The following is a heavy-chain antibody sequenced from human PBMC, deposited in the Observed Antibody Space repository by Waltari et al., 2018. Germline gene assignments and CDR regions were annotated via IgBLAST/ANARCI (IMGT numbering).Heavy chain of an antibody. CDR2: ISPYHCNQ. J-gene: IGHJ1*01. Sequence: QVQLVQSGGEIKQPGASVKLSCKASGYTFTSYYMHWVRQAPGQGLEWIGLISPYHCNQGYAQNFQGRVTITTDTSTITGYMELSSLRSEDTAVYYCTSGYSSGGYFEFWGQGALVTVSS. V-gene: IGHV1-46*01. D-gene: IGHD6-25*01. CDR1: GYTFTSYY. CDR3: TSGYSSGGYFEF.